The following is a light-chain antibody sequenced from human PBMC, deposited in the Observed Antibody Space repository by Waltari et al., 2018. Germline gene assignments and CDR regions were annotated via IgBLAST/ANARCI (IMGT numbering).Light chain of an antibody. CDR1: QSVSSN. V-gene: IGKV3-15*01. CDR3: QQYYNTPPYT. Sequence: EIVMTQSPATLSVSPGERATLSCRASQSVSSNLAWYQQKPGPAPRLLIYGASTRATGIPARFSGSGSGTEFTLTISSLQAEDVAVYYCQQYYNTPPYTFGQGTKLEIK. CDR2: GAS. J-gene: IGKJ2*01.